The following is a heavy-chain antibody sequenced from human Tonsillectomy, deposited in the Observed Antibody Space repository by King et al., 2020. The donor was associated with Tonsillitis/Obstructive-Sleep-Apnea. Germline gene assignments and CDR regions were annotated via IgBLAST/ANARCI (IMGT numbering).Heavy chain of an antibody. CDR2: ISYDGSNK. CDR3: AREGIYDSSGYADTFDI. CDR1: GFTFSSYA. D-gene: IGHD3-22*01. Sequence: VQLVESGGGVVQPGRSLRLSCAASGFTFSSYAIHWVRQAPGKGLGWVAVISYDGSNKYYADSVKGRFTISRDNSKNTLDLQMYSLRAEDTAVYYCAREGIYDSSGYADTFDIWGQGTLVTVSS. J-gene: IGHJ3*02. V-gene: IGHV3-30*04.